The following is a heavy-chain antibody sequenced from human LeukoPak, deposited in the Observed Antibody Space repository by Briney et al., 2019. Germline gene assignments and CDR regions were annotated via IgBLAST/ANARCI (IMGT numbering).Heavy chain of an antibody. CDR1: GFTFSSYA. V-gene: IGHV3-23*01. CDR3: AKDGTWNYYGSGSYYNVALDY. Sequence: GGSLRLSCAASGFTFSSYAMSWVRQAPGKGLEWVSAISGSGGSNYYADSVKGRFTISRDNSKNTLYLQMNSLRAEATAVYYCAKDGTWNYYGSGSYYNVALDYWGQGTLVTVSS. D-gene: IGHD3-10*01. J-gene: IGHJ4*02. CDR2: ISGSGGSN.